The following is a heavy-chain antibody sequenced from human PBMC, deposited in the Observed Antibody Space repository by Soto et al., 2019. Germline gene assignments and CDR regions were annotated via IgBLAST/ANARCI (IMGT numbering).Heavy chain of an antibody. J-gene: IGHJ4*02. V-gene: IGHV3-7*01. CDR2: IKQDGSEK. D-gene: IGHD1-1*01. Sequence: EVQLVESGGGLVQPGGSLRLSCAVSGFTFSSYWMSWVRQAPGKGLEWVANIKQDGSEKYYVDSVKGRFTISRDNAKNSLYLQMNSLRAEDTAVYYCARDYNSYDYWGQGTLVTVSS. CDR3: ARDYNSYDY. CDR1: GFTFSSYW.